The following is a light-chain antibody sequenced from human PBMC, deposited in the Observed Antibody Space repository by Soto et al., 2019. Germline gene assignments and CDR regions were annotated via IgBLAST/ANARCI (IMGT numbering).Light chain of an antibody. Sequence: EILLTQSPATLSLSPGERATLSCRASQSFSSSYLAWYQQKPGQAPRLLIYGASSRATGIPDRFSGSGSGTDFTLTISSLEPEDFAVYYCQHYGSALFTFGPGTKVDVK. CDR2: GAS. J-gene: IGKJ3*01. CDR3: QHYGSALFT. V-gene: IGKV3-20*01. CDR1: QSFSSSY.